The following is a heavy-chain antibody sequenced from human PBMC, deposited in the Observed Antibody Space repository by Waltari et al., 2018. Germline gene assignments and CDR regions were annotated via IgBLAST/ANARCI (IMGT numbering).Heavy chain of an antibody. J-gene: IGHJ4*02. CDR2: IKHDGREK. D-gene: IGHD6-19*01. CDR3: ARDWGSGGWYD. V-gene: IGHV3-7*01. CDR1: EFTFSGYW. Sequence: ELQLVESGGGLVQPGGSLRLSCAASEFTFSGYWMSWVRQPPGKGLEWVAKIKHDGREKYYVDSVKGRFTISRDNAKNSLFLQMNSLRAEDTAVYYCARDWGSGGWYDWGQGTLVTVSS.